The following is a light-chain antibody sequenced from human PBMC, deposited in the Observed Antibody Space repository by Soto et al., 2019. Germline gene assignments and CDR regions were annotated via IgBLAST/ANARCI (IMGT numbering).Light chain of an antibody. J-gene: IGLJ1*01. V-gene: IGLV1-44*01. CDR3: ATWNDGIFV. CDR1: TSNIGRST. CDR2: GNT. Sequence: QSVLTQPPSASGTPGQRVTISCSGTTSNIGRSTVSWYQQFPGAAPKLLIYGNTQRPLGVPVRFSGSKSDTSASLAISGLQSEDEAEYYCATWNDGIFVFGIGSKVTVL.